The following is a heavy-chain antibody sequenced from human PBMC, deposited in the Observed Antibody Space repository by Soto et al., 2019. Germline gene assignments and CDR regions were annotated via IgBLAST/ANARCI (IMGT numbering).Heavy chain of an antibody. CDR1: GYTFTSYY. CDR3: AGAANSAGPTY. J-gene: IGHJ4*02. Sequence: QVQLAQSGAEVKKPGASVKVSCKASGYTFTSYYMHWVRQAPGQGLEWMGIINPSGGSTSYAQKFQGRVIMTRDTSTSTVYMELSSLRSEDTAVYYCAGAANSAGPTYWGQGTLVTVSS. CDR2: INPSGGST. D-gene: IGHD6-25*01. V-gene: IGHV1-46*01.